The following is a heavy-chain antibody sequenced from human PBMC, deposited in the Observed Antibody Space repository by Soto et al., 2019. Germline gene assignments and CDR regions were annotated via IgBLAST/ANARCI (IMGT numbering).Heavy chain of an antibody. CDR1: GFTFSSYE. V-gene: IGHV3-48*03. CDR3: ARAYDYGDYKSYNWFDP. CDR2: ISSSGSTI. D-gene: IGHD4-17*01. Sequence: GGSLRLSCAASGFTFSSYEMNWVRQAPGKGLEWVSYISSSGSTIYYADSVKGRFTISRDNAKNSLYLQMNSLRAEDTAVYYCARAYDYGDYKSYNWFDPWGQGTLVTVSS. J-gene: IGHJ5*02.